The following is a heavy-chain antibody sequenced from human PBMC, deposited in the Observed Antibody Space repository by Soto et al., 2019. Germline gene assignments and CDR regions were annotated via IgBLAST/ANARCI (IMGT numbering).Heavy chain of an antibody. CDR2: IYHSGSA. V-gene: IGHV4-4*02. CDR3: ARVEGRFYYGMDV. CDR1: GGSISSSNC. J-gene: IGHJ6*02. Sequence: QVQLQESGPGLVKPSGTLSLTCAVSGGSISSSNCWSWVRQPPGKGLEWIGEIYHSGSANYNPSLKRRVTISVDKSKNQFSLKLSSVTAADTAVHYCARVEGRFYYGMDVWGQGTTVTVSS.